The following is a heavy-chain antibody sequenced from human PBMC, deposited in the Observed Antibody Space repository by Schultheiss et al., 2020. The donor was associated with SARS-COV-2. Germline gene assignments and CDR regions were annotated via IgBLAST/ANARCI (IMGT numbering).Heavy chain of an antibody. CDR3: AREQDSSSWYSGYYYGMDV. CDR2: IIPIVGIA. Sequence: SVKVSCKASGGTFNYYGISWVRQAPGQGLQWMGKIIPIVGIANYAQNFQGRVTITADKSTTTAYMELSSLRSEDTAVYYCAREQDSSSWYSGYYYGMDVWGQGTTVTVSS. D-gene: IGHD6-13*01. V-gene: IGHV1-69*04. J-gene: IGHJ6*02. CDR1: GGTFNYYG.